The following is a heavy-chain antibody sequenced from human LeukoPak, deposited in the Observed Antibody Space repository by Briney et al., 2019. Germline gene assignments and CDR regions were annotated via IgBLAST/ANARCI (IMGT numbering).Heavy chain of an antibody. D-gene: IGHD3-22*01. CDR3: AKDRTHRRYYDSTGYYNQYDY. CDR1: GFTFSSYV. CDR2: ISGNAAAT. J-gene: IGHJ4*02. V-gene: IGHV3-23*01. Sequence: GGSLRLSCAASGFTFSSYVMSWVRQAPGKGLEWVSTISGNAAATYYGDSVKGRFTISRDNSRNTLYLQMNSLRAEDTAIYYCAKDRTHRRYYDSTGYYNQYDYWGQGALVTVSS.